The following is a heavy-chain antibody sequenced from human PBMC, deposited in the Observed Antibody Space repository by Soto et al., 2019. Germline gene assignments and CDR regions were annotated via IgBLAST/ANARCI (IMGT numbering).Heavy chain of an antibody. CDR3: AREEVEKPAGWFDP. V-gene: IGHV4-31*03. D-gene: IGHD2-2*01. CDR1: GGSISSGGYY. Sequence: QVQLQESGPGLVKPSQTLSLTCTVSGGSISSGGYYWSWIRQHPGKGLEWIGYIYYSGSTYYNPYLKSRVTISVDTSKNQFSLKLSSVTAADTAVYYCAREEVEKPAGWFDPWGQGTLVTVSS. J-gene: IGHJ5*02. CDR2: IYYSGST.